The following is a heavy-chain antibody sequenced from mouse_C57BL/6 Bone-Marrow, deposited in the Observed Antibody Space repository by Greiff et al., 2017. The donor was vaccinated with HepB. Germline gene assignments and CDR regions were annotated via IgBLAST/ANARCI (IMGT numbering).Heavy chain of an antibody. Sequence: QVQLQQSGPELVKPGASVKISCKASGYAFSSSWMNWVKQRPGKGLEWIGRIYPGDGDTNYNGKFKGKATLTADKSSSTAYMQLSSLTSEDSAVYFCARGITTVVAYYFDCWGQGTTLTVSS. CDR2: IYPGDGDT. V-gene: IGHV1-82*01. CDR3: ARGITTVVAYYFDC. J-gene: IGHJ2*01. D-gene: IGHD1-1*01. CDR1: GYAFSSSW.